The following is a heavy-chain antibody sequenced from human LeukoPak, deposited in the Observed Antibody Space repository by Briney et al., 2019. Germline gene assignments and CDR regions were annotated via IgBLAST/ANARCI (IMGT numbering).Heavy chain of an antibody. D-gene: IGHD5-12*01. CDR1: GGTFSIYA. CDR3: AKDEGVANRWFDP. J-gene: IGHJ5*02. CDR2: IVPIFGSA. V-gene: IGHV1-69*01. Sequence: GASVTVSCTASGGTFSIYAISWVRQAPGQGLEWMGGIVPIFGSANYAQKFQGRVTITADESTTTAYMELTGLRSEDTAVYYCAKDEGVANRWFDPWGQGTLVTVSS.